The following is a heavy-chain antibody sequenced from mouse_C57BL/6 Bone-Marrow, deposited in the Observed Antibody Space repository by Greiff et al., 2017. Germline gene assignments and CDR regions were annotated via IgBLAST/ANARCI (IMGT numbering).Heavy chain of an antibody. J-gene: IGHJ4*01. CDR1: GFSLTSYG. CDR2: IWRGGST. D-gene: IGHD1-1*01. CDR3: AKRWDYGIAMDY. Sequence: VQLQQSGPGLVQPSQSLSITCTVSGFSLTSYGVHWVRQSPGKGLEWLGVIWRGGSTDYNAAFMSRLSITKDNSKSQVFFKMNSLQADVTAIYYCAKRWDYGIAMDYWGQGTSVTVSS. V-gene: IGHV2-5*01.